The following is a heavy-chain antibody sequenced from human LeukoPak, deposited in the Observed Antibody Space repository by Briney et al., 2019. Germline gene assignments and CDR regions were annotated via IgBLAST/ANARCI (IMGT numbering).Heavy chain of an antibody. CDR2: ISSSSSTI. Sequence: PGGSLRLSCAASGFTFSSYSMNWVRQAPGKGLEWVSYISSSSSTIYYADSVKGRFTISRDNAKNSLYLQMNSLRAEDTAVYYCARVGYSSGWTHFDYWGQGTLVAVSS. J-gene: IGHJ4*02. D-gene: IGHD6-19*01. V-gene: IGHV3-48*04. CDR3: ARVGYSSGWTHFDY. CDR1: GFTFSSYS.